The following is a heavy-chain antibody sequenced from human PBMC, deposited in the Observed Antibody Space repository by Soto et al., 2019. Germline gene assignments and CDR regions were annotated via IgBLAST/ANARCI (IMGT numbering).Heavy chain of an antibody. CDR3: ARGVESGAGKDS. V-gene: IGHV1-2*04. D-gene: IGHD3-10*01. CDR1: GYTFTGYY. Sequence: QVQLVQSGAEVKKPGASVKVSCKASGYTFTGYYIHWVRQAPGQGLEWMGWINPNSGSTNYAQKCQDWVTMTRDTSISTAYMELSRLRSADTAVYYCARGVESGAGKDSWGQGTLVTVSS. CDR2: INPNSGST. J-gene: IGHJ4*02.